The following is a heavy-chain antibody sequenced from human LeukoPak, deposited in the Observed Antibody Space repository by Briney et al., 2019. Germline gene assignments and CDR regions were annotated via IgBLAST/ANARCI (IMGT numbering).Heavy chain of an antibody. J-gene: IGHJ4*02. Sequence: GGSLRPSCAASGFTFSSYEMNWVRQAPGKGLEWVANIKPDGSEKYYVDSVKGRFTISRDNAKNSLYLQMTSLRAEDTAVYYCARGSGDYSGQGTLVTVSS. V-gene: IGHV3-7*04. CDR1: GFTFSSYE. CDR2: IKPDGSEK. CDR3: ARGSGDY.